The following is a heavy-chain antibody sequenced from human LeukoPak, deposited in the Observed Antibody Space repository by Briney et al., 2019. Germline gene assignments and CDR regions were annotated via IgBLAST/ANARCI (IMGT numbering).Heavy chain of an antibody. CDR3: ARDQWLAYYYHGMDV. CDR1: GFTFSTYA. Sequence: PGGSLRLSCAASGFTFSTYAMNWLRQAPGKGLEWVSYITNNGSTIYYADSVKGRFTISRDKAENSLYLQMNSLRAENTAIYYCARDQWLAYYYHGMDVWGQGTTVTVSS. CDR2: ITNNGSTI. J-gene: IGHJ6*02. D-gene: IGHD6-19*01. V-gene: IGHV3-48*03.